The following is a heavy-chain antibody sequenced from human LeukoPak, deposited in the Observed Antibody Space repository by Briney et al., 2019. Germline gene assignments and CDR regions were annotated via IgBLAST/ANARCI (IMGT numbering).Heavy chain of an antibody. Sequence: GGSLRLSCAASGFTFGTSGMHWVRQTPGKGLEWVAVIWFDGSKIYYTDSVKGRFTISRDNSKNTLFLQMNSLRAEDSGVYYCARDLAKGRYFDYWGQGTLVTVSS. CDR3: ARDLAKGRYFDY. J-gene: IGHJ4*02. V-gene: IGHV3-33*01. CDR1: GFTFGTSG. CDR2: IWFDGSKI. D-gene: IGHD1-26*01.